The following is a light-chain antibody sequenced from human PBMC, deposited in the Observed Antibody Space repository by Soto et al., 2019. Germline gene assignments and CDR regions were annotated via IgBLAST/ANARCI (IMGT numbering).Light chain of an antibody. J-gene: IGKJ1*01. Sequence: DIQMTQSPSTLSGSVGDRVTLTCRASQTISSWWAWHQQKPGKAPKRLIYKASTLKSGVPSRFSARGSGTEFTLTISSLQPEDFAVYYCQQYGSSPWPFGQGTKV. CDR1: QTISSW. V-gene: IGKV1-5*03. CDR2: KAS. CDR3: QQYGSSPWP.